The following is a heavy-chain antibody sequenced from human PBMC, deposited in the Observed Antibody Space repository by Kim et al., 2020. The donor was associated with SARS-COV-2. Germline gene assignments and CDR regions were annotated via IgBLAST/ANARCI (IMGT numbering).Heavy chain of an antibody. Sequence: PIFGTANYAQKFQGRVTITADESTSTAYMELSSLRSEDTAVYYCATNTGYWGQGTLVTVSS. J-gene: IGHJ4*02. V-gene: IGHV1-69*01. CDR3: ATNTGY. CDR2: PIFGTA. D-gene: IGHD5-18*01.